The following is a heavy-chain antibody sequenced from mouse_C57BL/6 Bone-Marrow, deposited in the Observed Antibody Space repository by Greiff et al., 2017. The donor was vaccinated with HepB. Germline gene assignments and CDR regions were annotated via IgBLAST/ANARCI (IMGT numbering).Heavy chain of an antibody. CDR2: IYPGGGYT. V-gene: IGHV1-63*01. Sequence: VQLQQSGAELVRPGPSVKMSCKASGYTFTNYWIGWAKQRPGHGLEWIGDIYPGGGYTNYNEKFKGKATLTADKSSSTAYMQFSSLTSEDSAIYYCARKGALYYGNYGYFDVWGTGTTVTVSS. D-gene: IGHD2-1*01. CDR3: ARKGALYYGNYGYFDV. J-gene: IGHJ1*03. CDR1: GYTFTNYW.